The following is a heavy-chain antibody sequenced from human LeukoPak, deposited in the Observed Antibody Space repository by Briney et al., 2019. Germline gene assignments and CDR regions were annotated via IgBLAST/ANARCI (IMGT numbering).Heavy chain of an antibody. CDR3: ARQWGDCSSTSCYSAY. CDR2: IYPGDSDT. CDR1: GYTFTNSW. Sequence: GESLKISCQGSGYTFTNSWIGWVRQMPGKGLEWMGIIYPGDSDTRYSPSFQGQVTISADKSISTAYLQWSSLKASDTAIYYCARQWGDCSSTSCYSAYWGQGTLVTVSS. V-gene: IGHV5-51*01. D-gene: IGHD2-2*01. J-gene: IGHJ4*02.